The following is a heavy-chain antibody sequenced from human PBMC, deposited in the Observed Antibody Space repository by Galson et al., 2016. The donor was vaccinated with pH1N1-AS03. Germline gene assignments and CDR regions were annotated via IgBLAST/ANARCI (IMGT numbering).Heavy chain of an antibody. CDR2: IYWDDDQ. Sequence: PALVTPPQTLTLTCAFSGFSLATSGVGVGWIRQPPGKALEWLALIYWDDDQLYNPSLKSRLTVTKDTSKNLVVLTLTDMDPVDTATYFCTRSRYYNTNLYYFDYWGQGTLVTVSS. V-gene: IGHV2-5*02. CDR3: TRSRYYNTNLYYFDY. J-gene: IGHJ4*02. D-gene: IGHD2/OR15-2a*01. CDR1: GFSLATSGVG.